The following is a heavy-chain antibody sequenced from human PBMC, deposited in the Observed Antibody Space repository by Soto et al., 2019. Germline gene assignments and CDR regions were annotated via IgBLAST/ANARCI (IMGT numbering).Heavy chain of an antibody. J-gene: IGHJ4*02. CDR1: GFIFNTYG. Sequence: GGSLRLSCTASGFIFNTYGMHWVRQAPGKGLEWLAVIWDDGTNKYYADSVKGRFTISRDNSMSTLYLQMNSLRAEDTAVYYCARGNLYCTNGICYLDYWGLGTLVTVSS. V-gene: IGHV3-33*01. CDR3: ARGNLYCTNGICYLDY. D-gene: IGHD2-8*01. CDR2: IWDDGTNK.